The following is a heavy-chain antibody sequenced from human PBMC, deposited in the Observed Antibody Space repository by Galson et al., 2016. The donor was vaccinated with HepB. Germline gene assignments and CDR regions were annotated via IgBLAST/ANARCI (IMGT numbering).Heavy chain of an antibody. V-gene: IGHV5-10-1*01. D-gene: IGHD3-16*01. CDR2: IDPSDSYT. CDR1: GYNFISYR. Sequence: QSGAEVKKPGESLRISCKGSGYNFISYRINWVRQMPGKGLEWMGRIDPSDSYTDYSPSFQGHVSISIDNSINTAYLQWSSLKASDTAMYYCARFDRALGVYYFDYWGQGTLVTVSS. CDR3: ARFDRALGVYYFDY. J-gene: IGHJ4*02.